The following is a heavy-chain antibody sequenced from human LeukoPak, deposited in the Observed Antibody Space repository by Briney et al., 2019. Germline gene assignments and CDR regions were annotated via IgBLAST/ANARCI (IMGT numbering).Heavy chain of an antibody. CDR3: ARTYYFGSGSYHFDY. CDR2: IYSSGST. Sequence: SETLSLTCTVSGSSINNNFWTWIRQPPGKGLEWIGYIYSSGSTNYNPSLKSRVTISVDTSKNQFSLKLTSVTAADTAVHYCARTYYFGSGSYHFDYWGQGTLVTVSS. J-gene: IGHJ4*02. CDR1: GSSINNNF. V-gene: IGHV4-59*08. D-gene: IGHD3-10*01.